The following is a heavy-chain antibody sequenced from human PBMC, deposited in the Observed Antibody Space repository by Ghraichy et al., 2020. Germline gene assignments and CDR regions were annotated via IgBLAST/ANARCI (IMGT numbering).Heavy chain of an antibody. CDR3: ARGTHTRTTVVTPESTSWFDP. V-gene: IGHV4-34*01. J-gene: IGHJ5*02. Sequence: SETLSLTCAVYGGSFSGYYWSWIRQPPGKGLEWIGEINHSGSTNYNPSLKSRVTISVDTSKNQFSLKLSSVTAADTAVYYCARGTHTRTTVVTPESTSWFDPWGQGTLVTVSS. D-gene: IGHD4-23*01. CDR2: INHSGST. CDR1: GGSFSGYY.